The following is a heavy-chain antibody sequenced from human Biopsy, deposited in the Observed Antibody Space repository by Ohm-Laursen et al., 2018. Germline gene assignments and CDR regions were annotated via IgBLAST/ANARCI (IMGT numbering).Heavy chain of an antibody. Sequence: SLRLSCSASGFTFSSYLMTWVRQAPGKGLEWVANIDQDGSEKNYIDSVKGRFTISRDNAKNSLYLQMNSLRAEDTALYYCAKGQAPDGYNYAFDIWGQGTMLTVSS. V-gene: IGHV3-7*03. J-gene: IGHJ3*02. CDR2: IDQDGSEK. D-gene: IGHD5-24*01. CDR3: AKGQAPDGYNYAFDI. CDR1: GFTFSSYL.